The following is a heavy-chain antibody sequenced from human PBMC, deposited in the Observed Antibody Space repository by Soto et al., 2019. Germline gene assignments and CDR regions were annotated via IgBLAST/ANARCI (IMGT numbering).Heavy chain of an antibody. CDR1: GFTFTNYA. V-gene: IGHV3-30*18. CDR3: AKTRGYEPYYYGLDV. CDR2: ISYDGSNK. J-gene: IGHJ6*02. D-gene: IGHD5-12*01. Sequence: GGSLRLSCAASGFTFTNYAMPWVRQAPGKGLEWVSIISYDGSNKYYADSVKGRFTISRDNSKNTLYLQMNSLRAEDTAVYYCAKTRGYEPYYYGLDVWGQGTMVTVSS.